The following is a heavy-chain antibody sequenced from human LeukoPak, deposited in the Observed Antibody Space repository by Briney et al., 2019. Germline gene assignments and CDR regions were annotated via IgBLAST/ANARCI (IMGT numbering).Heavy chain of an antibody. CDR3: ARGGYDILTGYYYFDY. Sequence: PGGSLRLSCAASGFTFSSYSMNWVRQAPGKGLEWVSSISSSGSYIYYADSVKGRFTISRDNAKNSLYLQMNSLRAEDTAVYYCARGGYDILTGYYYFDYWGQGTLVTVSS. CDR1: GFTFSSYS. V-gene: IGHV3-21*01. D-gene: IGHD3-9*01. J-gene: IGHJ4*02. CDR2: ISSSGSYI.